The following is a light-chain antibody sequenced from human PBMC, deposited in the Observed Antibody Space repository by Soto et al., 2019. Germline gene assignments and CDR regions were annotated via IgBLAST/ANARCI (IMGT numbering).Light chain of an antibody. V-gene: IGLV2-14*01. CDR1: SSDVGGYNY. CDR2: EVT. CDR3: SSYTVSSTLYV. J-gene: IGLJ1*01. Sequence: QSALTQPASVSGSPGQSITISCTGTSSDVGGYNYVSWYQQHPGKAPKLVIYEVTNRPSGVSNRFSGSKSGNTASLTISGLQAEDEADYYCSSYTVSSTLYVFGTATKVTVL.